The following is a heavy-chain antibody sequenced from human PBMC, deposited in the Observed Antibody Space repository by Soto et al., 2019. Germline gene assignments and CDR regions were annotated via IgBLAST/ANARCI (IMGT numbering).Heavy chain of an antibody. V-gene: IGHV4-4*07. Sequence: SETLSLTCTVSGGSISSYHWSWIRQSAGKGLEWIGRIYTSGNTHYNPSLKSRVTVSIDTSKNQFFLTVNSVTAADSAVYYCARGGGYDSFDFWGQGIQVTVS. D-gene: IGHD2-15*01. CDR2: IYTSGNT. CDR3: ARGGGYDSFDF. CDR1: GGSISSYH. J-gene: IGHJ4*02.